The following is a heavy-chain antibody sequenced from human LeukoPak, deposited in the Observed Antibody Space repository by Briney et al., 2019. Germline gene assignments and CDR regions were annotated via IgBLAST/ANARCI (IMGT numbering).Heavy chain of an antibody. CDR1: GYSFTSYW. J-gene: IGHJ4*02. Sequence: RSGESLKISCKCSGYSFTSYWIGWVRQMPGKGLEWMGIIYPGDSATGNSPSFQGQVTMSADKSISTAYLQWSSLKASNTAMYYCARQDCSGGSCYSSYWGQGTLVTVSS. CDR2: IYPGDSAT. V-gene: IGHV5-51*01. CDR3: ARQDCSGGSCYSSY. D-gene: IGHD2-15*01.